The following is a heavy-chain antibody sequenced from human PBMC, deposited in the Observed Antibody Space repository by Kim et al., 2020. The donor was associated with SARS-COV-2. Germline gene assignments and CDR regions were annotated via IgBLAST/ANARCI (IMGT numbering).Heavy chain of an antibody. CDR1: GFTFSNAW. CDR3: TTAISYCSGGSCYYYYGMDV. V-gene: IGHV3-15*01. CDR2: IKSKTDGGTT. D-gene: IGHD2-15*01. Sequence: GGSLRLSCAASGFTFSNAWMSWVRQAPGKGLEWVGRIKSKTDGGTTDYAAPVKGRFTISRDDSKNTLYLQMNSLKTEDTAVYYCTTAISYCSGGSCYYYYGMDVWGQGTTVTVSS. J-gene: IGHJ6*02.